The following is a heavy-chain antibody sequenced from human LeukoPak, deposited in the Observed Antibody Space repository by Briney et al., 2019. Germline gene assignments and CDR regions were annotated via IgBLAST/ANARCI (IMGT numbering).Heavy chain of an antibody. Sequence: PGGSLRLSCAASGFTVSSNYMSWVRQAPGEGLEWVSVIYSGGSTYYADSVKGRFTISRDNSKNTLYLQMNSLRAEDTAVYYCARDTGGGYSYYDCWGQGTLVTVSS. CDR3: ARDTGGGYSYYDC. V-gene: IGHV3-66*01. J-gene: IGHJ4*02. CDR1: GFTVSSNY. CDR2: IYSGGST. D-gene: IGHD5-18*01.